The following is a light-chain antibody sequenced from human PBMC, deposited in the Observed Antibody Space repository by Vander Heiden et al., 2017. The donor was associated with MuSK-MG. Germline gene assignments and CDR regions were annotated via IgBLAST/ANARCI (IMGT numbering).Light chain of an antibody. V-gene: IGLV2-23*02. CDR2: EVR. J-gene: IGLJ2*01. CDR1: SSYVGSYNI. Sequence: QSALTQPASVSESPGPSVTVSCSGTSSYVGSYNIVSWFHQHPGKAPKLIISEVRRRPSGVSSRFSGSKSGNTASLTISGLQPEDEADYYCCSYSGSSTHVLFGGGTKVTVL. CDR3: CSYSGSSTHVL.